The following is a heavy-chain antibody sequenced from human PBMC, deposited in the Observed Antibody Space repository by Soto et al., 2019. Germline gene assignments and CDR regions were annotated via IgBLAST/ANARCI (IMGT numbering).Heavy chain of an antibody. J-gene: IGHJ4*02. CDR2: ISYDGSNK. Sequence: GGSLRLSCAASGFTFSSYGMHWVRQAPGKGLEWVAVISYDGSNKYYADSVKGRFTISRDNSKNTLYLQMNSLRAEDTAVYYCAKDSLTGGRKLDYFDYWGQGTLVTVSS. D-gene: IGHD7-27*01. CDR1: GFTFSSYG. CDR3: AKDSLTGGRKLDYFDY. V-gene: IGHV3-30*18.